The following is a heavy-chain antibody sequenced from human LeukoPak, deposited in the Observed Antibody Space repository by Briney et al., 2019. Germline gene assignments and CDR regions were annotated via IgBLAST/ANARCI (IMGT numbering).Heavy chain of an antibody. Sequence: TSETLSLTCAVYGGPLSGYYWSWIRQPPGEGLEWIGEIIHSGSTNYNPSLKSRVTISVDTSKNQISLKLTSVTAADTAVYYCARWGAFEIWGQGTMVTDSA. D-gene: IGHD3-16*01. V-gene: IGHV4-34*12. J-gene: IGHJ3*02. CDR2: IIHSGST. CDR3: ARWGAFEI. CDR1: GGPLSGYY.